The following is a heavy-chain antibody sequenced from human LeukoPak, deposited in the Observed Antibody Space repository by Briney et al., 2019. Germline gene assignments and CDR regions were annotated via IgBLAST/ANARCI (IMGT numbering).Heavy chain of an antibody. CDR3: ARAYYDILTGYYTDTYYYYYYMDV. Sequence: SVKVSCKASGGTFSSYTISWVRQAPGQGLEWMGGIIPIFGTANYAQKFQGRVTITADESTSTAYMELSSLRSEDTAVYYCARAYYDILTGYYTDTYYYYYYMDVWGKGTTVTISS. V-gene: IGHV1-69*13. J-gene: IGHJ6*03. CDR1: GGTFSSYT. D-gene: IGHD3-9*01. CDR2: IIPIFGTA.